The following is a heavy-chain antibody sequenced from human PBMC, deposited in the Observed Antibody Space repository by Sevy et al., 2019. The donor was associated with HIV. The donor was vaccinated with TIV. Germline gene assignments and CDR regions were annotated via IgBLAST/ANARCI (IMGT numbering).Heavy chain of an antibody. CDR3: ARLYHDGSAVQAFDI. Sequence: ASVKVSCKASGGTFRSYGISWVRQAPGQGLEWMGIFIPIFVTTNYAQRFQGRVTFTADESTSTAFMELSSLRSEDTAVYYCARLYHDGSAVQAFDIWGQGTMVTVSS. J-gene: IGHJ3*02. CDR2: FIPIFVTT. D-gene: IGHD3-22*01. CDR1: GGTFRSYG. V-gene: IGHV1-69*13.